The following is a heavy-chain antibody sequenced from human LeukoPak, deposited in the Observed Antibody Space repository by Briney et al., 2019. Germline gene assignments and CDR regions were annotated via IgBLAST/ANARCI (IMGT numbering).Heavy chain of an antibody. D-gene: IGHD3-10*01. Sequence: GGSLRLSCAASGFTFSSYAMSWVRQAPGKGLEWVSAISGSGGNTYYADSVKGRFTISRDNAKNSLYLQMNSLRAEDTAVYYCHLLTMVRGVGYWGQGTLVTVSS. CDR3: HLLTMVRGVGY. CDR2: ISGSGGNT. J-gene: IGHJ4*02. V-gene: IGHV3-23*01. CDR1: GFTFSSYA.